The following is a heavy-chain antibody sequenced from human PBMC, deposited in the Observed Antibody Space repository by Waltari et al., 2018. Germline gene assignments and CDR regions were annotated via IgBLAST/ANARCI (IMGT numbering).Heavy chain of an antibody. J-gene: IGHJ5*02. Sequence: QVQLQESGPGLVKPSETLSLTCTVSGGSISSYYWSWIRQPPGKGLEWIGYIYYSGSTNYNPSLKSRVTISVDTSKNQFSLKLSSVTAADTAVYYCARSGIGGFDPWGQGTLVTVSS. D-gene: IGHD2-15*01. CDR1: GGSISSYY. CDR2: IYYSGST. CDR3: ARSGIGGFDP. V-gene: IGHV4-59*12.